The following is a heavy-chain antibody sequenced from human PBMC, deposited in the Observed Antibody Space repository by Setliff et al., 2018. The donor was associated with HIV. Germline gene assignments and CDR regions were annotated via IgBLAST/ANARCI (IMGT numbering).Heavy chain of an antibody. CDR2: ISSSGSPI. CDR3: ARVVYDFWSGYYGPYYYYMDV. J-gene: IGHJ6*03. V-gene: IGHV3-11*04. D-gene: IGHD3-3*01. CDR1: GYSISNGYY. Sequence: LSLTCAVSGYSISNGYYWGWIRQPPGKGLEWVSYISSSGSPIYYANSVKGRFTISRDNAKNTLYLQMNSLRAEDTAVYYCARVVYDFWSGYYGPYYYYMDVWGKGTTVTISS.